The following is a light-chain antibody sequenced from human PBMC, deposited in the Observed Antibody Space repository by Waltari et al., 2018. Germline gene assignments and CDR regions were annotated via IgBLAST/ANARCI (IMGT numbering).Light chain of an antibody. Sequence: ETVMTQSPATLSLSPGERATLSCRASQSVSSRVAWFQQKPGQPPRLLIYDASTRATGIPDRFSGSGSGTEFTLIISSLEPEDVAVYFCQQESNWSYTFGQGTKVEIK. J-gene: IGKJ2*01. CDR3: QQESNWSYT. CDR2: DAS. CDR1: QSVSSR. V-gene: IGKV3D-15*01.